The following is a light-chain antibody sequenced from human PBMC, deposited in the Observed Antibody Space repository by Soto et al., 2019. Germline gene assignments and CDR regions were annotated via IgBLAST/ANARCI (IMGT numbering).Light chain of an antibody. V-gene: IGKV3D-11*01. J-gene: IGKJ4*01. CDR1: QGVGTS. Sequence: EVVLTQSPATLPLSPGERDTLSCRASQGVGTSLALYQQKPGQAPKLLIYEASNRATGIPSRFSGSGSGTDFTLTISSLEPEDSAVYYCQDGSDWSPLTFGGGTKVDIK. CDR3: QDGSDWSPLT. CDR2: EAS.